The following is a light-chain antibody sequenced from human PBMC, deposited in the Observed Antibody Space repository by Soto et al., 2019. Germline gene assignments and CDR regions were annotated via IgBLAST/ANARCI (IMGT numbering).Light chain of an antibody. Sequence: EIVLTQSPGTLSLSPGERATLSCRSSHSVSSNYLAWYQQKPGQAPRFLIYDVSSRATGIPDRFSGSGSGTDFPLTISRLEPVDFAVYYCQQYGISPTFGQGTKVEIK. CDR3: QQYGISPT. CDR2: DVS. V-gene: IGKV3-20*01. CDR1: HSVSSNY. J-gene: IGKJ1*01.